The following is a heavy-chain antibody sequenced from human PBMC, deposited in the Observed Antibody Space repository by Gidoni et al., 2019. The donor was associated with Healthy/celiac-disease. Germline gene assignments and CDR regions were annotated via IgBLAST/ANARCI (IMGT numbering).Heavy chain of an antibody. D-gene: IGHD4-17*01. CDR3: ARDDYGDSSFDY. V-gene: IGHV3-33*01. Sequence: QVQLVESGGGVVQPGRSLRLSCAASGFTFSSYGMHWVRQAPGKGLEWVAVIWYDGSNKYYADSVKGRFTISRDNSKNTLYLQMNSLRAEDTAVYYCARDDYGDSSFDYWGQGTLVTVSS. CDR2: IWYDGSNK. J-gene: IGHJ4*02. CDR1: GFTFSSYG.